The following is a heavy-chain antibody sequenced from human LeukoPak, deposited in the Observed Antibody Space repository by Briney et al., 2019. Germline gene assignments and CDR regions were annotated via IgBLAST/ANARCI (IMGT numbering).Heavy chain of an antibody. D-gene: IGHD1-26*01. V-gene: IGHV3-74*01. CDR2: INGDGITT. Sequence: GGSLRLSCAASGFTFSAYWMHWVRQSAGRGLVWVARINGDGITTSYADSVKGRLTISRDNAKNTLYLQMNSLRAEDTAVFYCARAGVGFDYWGQGTLVTVSS. J-gene: IGHJ4*02. CDR1: GFTFSAYW. CDR3: ARAGVGFDY.